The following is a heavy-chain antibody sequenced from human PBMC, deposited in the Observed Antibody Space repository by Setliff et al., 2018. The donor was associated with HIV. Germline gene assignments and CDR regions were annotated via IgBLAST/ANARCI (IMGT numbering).Heavy chain of an antibody. CDR3: ARGDWELLGAFDI. D-gene: IGHD1-26*01. Sequence: ASVKVSCKASGYSFTSYAISWVRQAPGQGLEWMGWIHPNRGGTNYAQKFQGRVTMTRDTSISTAYMELSSLRSDDTAVYYCARGDWELLGAFDIWGQGTMVTVSS. CDR1: GYSFTSYA. J-gene: IGHJ3*02. CDR2: IHPNRGGT. V-gene: IGHV1-2*02.